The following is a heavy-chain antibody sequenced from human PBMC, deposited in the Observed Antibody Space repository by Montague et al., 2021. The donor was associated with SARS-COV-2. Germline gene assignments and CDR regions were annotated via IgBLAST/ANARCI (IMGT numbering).Heavy chain of an antibody. CDR3: ARRYCSSTSCTNDY. D-gene: IGHD2-2*01. J-gene: IGHJ4*02. Sequence: SLRLSCAASGFTFSSYEMNWVRPAPGKGLEWVSYISSSGGTVFYAYSVKGRFSISSDNAKNSLYLQMNSLRVEDTAVYYCARRYCSSTSCTNDYWGQGTLVTVSS. CDR1: GFTFSSYE. CDR2: ISSSGGTV. V-gene: IGHV3-48*03.